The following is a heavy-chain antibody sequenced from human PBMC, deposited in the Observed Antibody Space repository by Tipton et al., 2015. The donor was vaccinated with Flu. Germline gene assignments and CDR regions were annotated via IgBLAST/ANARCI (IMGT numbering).Heavy chain of an antibody. CDR2: IRSKVNNYAT. D-gene: IGHD7-27*01. V-gene: IGHV3-73*01. Sequence: SLRLSCAASGFTFSDYSMNWVRQAPGKGLEWVGRIRSKVNNYATAYGASVRGRFTISRDDLKNTAYLQMDSVEAEDTAVYYCAQRGTAEGHWGQGTLVTVSS. CDR1: GFTFSDYS. CDR3: AQRGTAEGH. J-gene: IGHJ4*02.